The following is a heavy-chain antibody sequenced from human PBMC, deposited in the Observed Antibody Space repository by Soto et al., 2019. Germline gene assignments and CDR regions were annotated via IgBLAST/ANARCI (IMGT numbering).Heavy chain of an antibody. CDR1: GFTVSSNY. CDR3: ARAVYGSGSYHFDY. Sequence: GGSLRLSCAASGFTVSSNYMSWVRQAPGKGLEWVSVIYSGGGTYYADSVKGRFTISRDNSKNTLYLQMNSLRAEDTAVYYCARAVYGSGSYHFDYWGQGTLVTVSS. J-gene: IGHJ4*02. V-gene: IGHV3-66*01. CDR2: IYSGGGT. D-gene: IGHD3-10*01.